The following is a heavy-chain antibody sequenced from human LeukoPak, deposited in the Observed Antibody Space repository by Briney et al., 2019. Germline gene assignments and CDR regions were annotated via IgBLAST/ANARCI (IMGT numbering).Heavy chain of an antibody. CDR1: GFSFSNSW. CDR2: IKYDGSEY. Sequence: GGPLRLSCAASGFSFSNSWMSWVRQAPGKGLEWVANIKYDGSEYYYVDSVKGRFTISRDNAKNSLYLQMSSLRSEDTAVYYCARGIDGYYDYWGQGTLVIVSS. CDR3: ARGIDGYYDY. V-gene: IGHV3-7*01. D-gene: IGHD3-22*01. J-gene: IGHJ4*02.